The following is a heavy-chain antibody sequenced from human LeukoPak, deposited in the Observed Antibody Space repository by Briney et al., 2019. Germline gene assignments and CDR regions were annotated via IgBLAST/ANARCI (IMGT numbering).Heavy chain of an antibody. CDR2: IGTAGDT. D-gene: IGHD3-3*02. J-gene: IGHJ3*02. Sequence: PGGSLRLSCAASGFTFSNYDMHWVRQATGKGLEWVSAIGTAGDTNYPGSVKGRFTISRENAKNSLYLQMNSLRAGDTAVYYCARISLQDALDIWGQGTMVTVSS. V-gene: IGHV3-13*01. CDR3: ARISLQDALDI. CDR1: GFTFSNYD.